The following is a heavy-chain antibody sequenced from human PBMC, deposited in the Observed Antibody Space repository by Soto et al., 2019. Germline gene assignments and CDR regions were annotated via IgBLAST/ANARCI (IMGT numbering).Heavy chain of an antibody. CDR2: ISYHGNNK. CDR3: AKSAYNWNDGFFDF. Sequence: QVQLVESGGGVVQPGRSLRLSCAASGFTFSNYGMHWVRQAPGKGLEWVAVISYHGNNKYYADSVKGRFTISRDNSKNTLYLQMNSLRAEDTAVYYCAKSAYNWNDGFFDFWGQGTLVTVSS. J-gene: IGHJ4*02. D-gene: IGHD1-1*01. V-gene: IGHV3-30*18. CDR1: GFTFSNYG.